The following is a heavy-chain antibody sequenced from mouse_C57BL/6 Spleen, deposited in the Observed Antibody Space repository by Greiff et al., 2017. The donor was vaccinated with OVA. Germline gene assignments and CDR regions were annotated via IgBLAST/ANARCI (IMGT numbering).Heavy chain of an antibody. D-gene: IGHD2-4*01. Sequence: QVQLKQPGAELVKPGASVKLSCKASGYTFTSYWMQWVKQRPGQGLEWIGEIDPSDSYTNYNQKFKGKATLTVDTSSSTAYMQLSSLTSEDSAVYYCARRDYDYDGYAMDYWGQGTSVTVSS. V-gene: IGHV1-50*01. CDR2: IDPSDSYT. CDR1: GYTFTSYW. J-gene: IGHJ4*01. CDR3: ARRDYDYDGYAMDY.